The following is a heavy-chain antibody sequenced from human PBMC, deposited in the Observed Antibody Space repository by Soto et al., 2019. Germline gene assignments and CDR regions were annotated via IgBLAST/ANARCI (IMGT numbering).Heavy chain of an antibody. D-gene: IGHD3-22*01. J-gene: IGHJ4*02. CDR3: AYDSRGYLDS. CDR2: NNVGNGNT. Sequence: GASVKVSCKASVYTFTTYAMHWVRLAPGQRLEWMGWNNVGNGNTKYSQKFQGRVTITRDTSTSTAHMELSSLRSEDTAVYYCAYDSRGYLDSWGQGTLVTVSS. V-gene: IGHV1-3*01. CDR1: VYTFTTYA.